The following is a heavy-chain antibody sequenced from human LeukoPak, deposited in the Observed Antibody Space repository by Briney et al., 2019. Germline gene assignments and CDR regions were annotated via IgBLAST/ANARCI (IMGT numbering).Heavy chain of an antibody. Sequence: SETLSLTCTVSGYSISSGYYWGWIRQPPGKGLEWIGSIYHSGSTYYNPSLKSRVTISVDTSKNQFSLKLSSVTAADTAVYYCARGRDTLGYCSGGSCYGPAYYYYYYMDVWGKGTTVTVSS. V-gene: IGHV4-38-2*02. CDR3: ARGRDTLGYCSGGSCYGPAYYYYYYMDV. CDR2: IYHSGST. J-gene: IGHJ6*03. CDR1: GYSISSGYY. D-gene: IGHD2-15*01.